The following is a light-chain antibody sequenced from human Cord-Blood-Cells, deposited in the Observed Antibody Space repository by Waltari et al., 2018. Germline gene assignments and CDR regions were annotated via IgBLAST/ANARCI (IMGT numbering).Light chain of an antibody. CDR3: QQSYSTPPT. J-gene: IGKJ4*01. CDR1: QSISSY. Sequence: DIQMTQSPSSLSASVGDRVTITCRANQSISSYLNWYQQKPGKDPKLLIYAASSLQSGVPSRFSGSGSVTDFTLTISSLQPEDFATYDCQQSYSTPPTFGGGTKVEIK. V-gene: IGKV1-39*01. CDR2: AAS.